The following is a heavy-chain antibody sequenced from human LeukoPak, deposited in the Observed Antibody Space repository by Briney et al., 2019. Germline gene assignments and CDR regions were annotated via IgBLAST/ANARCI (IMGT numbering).Heavy chain of an antibody. CDR2: IYYTGST. CDR3: ARLLGSSSGYYFDY. Sequence: SETLSLTCIVSGASVSSSSYYWGWIRQPPGKGLEWIGNIYYTGSTYYNPSLKSRVTISVDTSENQFSLKLSSVTAADTAVYYCARLLGSSSGYYFDYWGQGTLVTVSS. J-gene: IGHJ4*02. V-gene: IGHV4-39*01. CDR1: GASVSSSSYY. D-gene: IGHD1-26*01.